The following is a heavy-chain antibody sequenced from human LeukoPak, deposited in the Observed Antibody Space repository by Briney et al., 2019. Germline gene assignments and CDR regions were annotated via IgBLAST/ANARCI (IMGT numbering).Heavy chain of an antibody. D-gene: IGHD3-10*01. CDR3: ARGNYGSDNYYYYMDV. J-gene: IGHJ6*03. Sequence: ASVKVSCKASGYTFTSYDINWVRQATGQGLEWMGWMNPNSGNTGYAQKFQGRVTITRNTSISTAYMELSSLRSEDTAVYYCARGNYGSDNYYYYMDVWGKGTTVTVSS. V-gene: IGHV1-8*03. CDR2: MNPNSGNT. CDR1: GYTFTSYD.